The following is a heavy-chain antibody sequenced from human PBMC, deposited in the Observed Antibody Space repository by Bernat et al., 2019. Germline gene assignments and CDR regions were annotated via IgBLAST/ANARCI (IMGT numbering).Heavy chain of an antibody. V-gene: IGHV3-33*08. CDR3: ARADIAAAGTNENYYYYYGMDV. J-gene: IGHJ6*02. D-gene: IGHD6-13*01. CDR2: IWYDGSNK. CDR1: GFTFSSYA. Sequence: VQLLESGGGLVQPGGSLRLSCAASGFTFSSYAMSWVRQAPGKGLEWVAVIWYDGSNKYYADSVKGRFTISRDNSKNTLYLQMNSLRAEDTAVYYCARADIAAAGTNENYYYYYGMDVWGQGTTVTVSS.